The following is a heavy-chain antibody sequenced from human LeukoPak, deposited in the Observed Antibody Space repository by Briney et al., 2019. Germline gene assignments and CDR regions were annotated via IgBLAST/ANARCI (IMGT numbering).Heavy chain of an antibody. D-gene: IGHD4-23*01. Sequence: PSQTLSLTCTVSGGSISSGSYYWSWIRQPAGKGLEWIGRIYTSGSTNYNPSLKSRVTISVDTSTNQFSLKLSSVTAADTAVYYCAGDYGGSSAGVDYWGQGTLVTVSS. CDR3: AGDYGGSSAGVDY. CDR1: GGSISSGSYY. V-gene: IGHV4-61*02. J-gene: IGHJ4*02. CDR2: IYTSGST.